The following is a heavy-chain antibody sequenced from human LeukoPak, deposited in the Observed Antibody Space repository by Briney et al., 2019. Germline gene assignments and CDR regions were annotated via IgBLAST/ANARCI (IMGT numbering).Heavy chain of an antibody. D-gene: IGHD2-2*01. Sequence: ASVKVSCKASAYTFSSYAISWVRQAPGQGLEWMGGIIPIFGTANYAQKFQGRVTITADESTSTAYMELSSLRSEDTAVYYCAIDIVVVPAAMAGQDFDYWGQGTLVTVSS. CDR3: AIDIVVVPAAMAGQDFDY. CDR2: IIPIFGTA. CDR1: AYTFSSYA. V-gene: IGHV1-69*13. J-gene: IGHJ4*02.